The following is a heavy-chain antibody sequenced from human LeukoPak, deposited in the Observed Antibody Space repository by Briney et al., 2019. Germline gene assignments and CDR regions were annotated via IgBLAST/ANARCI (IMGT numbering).Heavy chain of an antibody. CDR2: ISWNSGSI. D-gene: IGHD3-3*01. V-gene: IGHV3-9*01. J-gene: IGHJ3*02. CDR1: GFTFDDYA. CDR3: AKSDYDLVDAFDI. Sequence: PGGSLRLSCAASGFTFDDYAMHWVRQAPGKGLEWVSGISWNSGSIGYADSVKGRFTISRDNAKNSLYLQMNSLRAEDTALYYCAKSDYDLVDAFDIWGQGTMVTVSS.